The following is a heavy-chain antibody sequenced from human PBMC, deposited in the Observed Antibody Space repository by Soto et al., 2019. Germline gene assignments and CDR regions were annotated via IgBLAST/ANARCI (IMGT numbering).Heavy chain of an antibody. CDR2: INVGNGGT. J-gene: IGHJ5*02. CDR3: ARGDVMPVAIITTLIDL. CDR1: GFTFTKHA. D-gene: IGHD3-22*01. Sequence: EVQLLESGGGLVQPGGSLRLSCAASGFTFTKHAMTWVRQAPAKGLDWIETINVGNGGTYYTDSVNGRFTISRDNFKSTLDLQMDSLRSEDTALYYCARGDVMPVAIITTLIDLCGEGTQVTVSS. V-gene: IGHV3-23*01.